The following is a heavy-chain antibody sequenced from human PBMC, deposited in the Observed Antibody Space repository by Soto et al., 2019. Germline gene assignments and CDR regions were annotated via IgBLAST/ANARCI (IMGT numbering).Heavy chain of an antibody. CDR3: ARVFSPKKKTNWFDP. CDR2: MNPNSGNT. CDR1: GYTFTSYD. V-gene: IGHV1-8*01. Sequence: GASVKVSCKASGYTFTSYDINCVRQATGQGLEWMGWMNPNSGNTGYAQKFQGRVTMTRNTSISTAYMELSSLRSEDTAVYYCARVFSPKKKTNWFDPWGQGTLVTVSS. J-gene: IGHJ5*02.